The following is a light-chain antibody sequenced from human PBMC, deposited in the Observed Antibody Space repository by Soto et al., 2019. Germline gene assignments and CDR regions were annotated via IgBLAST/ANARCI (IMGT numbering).Light chain of an antibody. CDR2: SND. Sequence: QSVLTQPPSASGTPGQRVTISCSGSNSNIGGNTVNWYQQLPGAAPKLLIYSNDQRPSGVPDRFSGSKFGTTASLAISGLQSEDEADYQCATWDDSLNAEGVGAGTK. CDR3: ATWDDSLNAEG. V-gene: IGLV1-44*01. CDR1: NSNIGGNT. J-gene: IGLJ1*01.